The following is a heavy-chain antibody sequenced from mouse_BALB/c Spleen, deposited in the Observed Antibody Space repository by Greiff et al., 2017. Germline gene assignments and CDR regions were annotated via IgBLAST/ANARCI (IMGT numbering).Heavy chain of an antibody. V-gene: IGHV5-17*02. CDR3: ARGSVRRDYAMDY. Sequence: EVQLVESGGGLVQPGGSRKLSCAASGFTFSSFGMHWVRQAPEKGLEWVAYISSGSSTIYYADTVKGRFTISRDNPKNTLFLQMTSLRSEDTAMYYCARGSVRRDYAMDYWGQGTSVTVSS. CDR2: ISSGSSTI. CDR1: GFTFSSFG. D-gene: IGHD2-14*01. J-gene: IGHJ4*01.